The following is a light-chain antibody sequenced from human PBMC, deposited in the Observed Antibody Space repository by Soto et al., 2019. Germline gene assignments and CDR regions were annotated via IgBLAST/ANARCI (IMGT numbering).Light chain of an antibody. CDR2: GAS. V-gene: IGKV3-20*01. CDR3: QQYGSSSIT. J-gene: IGKJ5*01. CDR1: QSVSSK. Sequence: EIVMTHSPATLSVSPCELATLSFRASQSVSSKLAWYQQKPGQAPRLLIYGASSRATGIPDRFSGSGSGTDFTLTISRLEPEDFAVYYCQQYGSSSITFGQGTRLEIK.